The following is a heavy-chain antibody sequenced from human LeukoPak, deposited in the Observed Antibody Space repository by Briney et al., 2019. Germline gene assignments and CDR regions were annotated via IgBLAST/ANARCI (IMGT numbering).Heavy chain of an antibody. D-gene: IGHD6-19*01. Sequence: SQTLSLTCALSGDSVSSNSAAWNWIRQSPSRGLEWLGRTYYRSKWYNDYAVSVKSRITINPDTSKNQFSLQLNSVTPEDTAVYYCARASRTFYSSGCYDYWGQGTLVTVSS. CDR3: ARASRTFYSSGCYDY. CDR2: TYYRSKWYN. CDR1: GDSVSSNSAA. V-gene: IGHV6-1*01. J-gene: IGHJ4*02.